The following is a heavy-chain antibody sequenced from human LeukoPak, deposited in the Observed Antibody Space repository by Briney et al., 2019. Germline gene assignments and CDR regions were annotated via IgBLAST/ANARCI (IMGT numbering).Heavy chain of an antibody. V-gene: IGHV3-23*01. D-gene: IGHD3-10*01. CDR1: GFTSNNYA. CDR2: ITSSGDTT. CDR3: AKGVLSGMRYYYGMDV. J-gene: IGHJ6*04. Sequence: GSLSLSCAASGFTSNNYAMNWVRQAPGKGLEWVSSITSSGDTTHYADSVRGRFTISRDNSRNTLSLQMTSLRAEDTAVYYCAKGVLSGMRYYYGMDVWGKGTTVTVSS.